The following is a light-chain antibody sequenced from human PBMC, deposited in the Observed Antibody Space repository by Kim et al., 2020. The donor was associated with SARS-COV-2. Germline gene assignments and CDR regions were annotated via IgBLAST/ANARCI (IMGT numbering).Light chain of an antibody. Sequence: DIQMTQSPSTLSASVGDRVTITCRASQSISSWLAWYQQKPGKAPKLLIYKASSLESGVPSRFSGSGSGTEFALTISSLQPDDFATYYGQQYNGYVFGGGNKVDIK. V-gene: IGKV1-5*03. CDR1: QSISSW. CDR2: KAS. J-gene: IGKJ4*01. CDR3: QQYNGYV.